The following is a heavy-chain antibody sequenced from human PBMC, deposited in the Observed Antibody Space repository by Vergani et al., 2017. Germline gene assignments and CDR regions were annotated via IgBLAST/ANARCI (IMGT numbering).Heavy chain of an antibody. CDR3: ARTSGIAAAGTGDYFDY. CDR1: GGTFSSYA. CDR2: IIPIFGIA. J-gene: IGHJ4*02. Sequence: QVQLVQSGAAVKKPGSSVKVSCKASGGTFSSYAISWVRQAPGQGLEWMGGIIPIFGIANYAQKFQGRVTITADKSTSTAYMELSSLRSEDTAVYYCARTSGIAAAGTGDYFDYWGQGTLVTVSS. D-gene: IGHD6-13*01. V-gene: IGHV1-69*17.